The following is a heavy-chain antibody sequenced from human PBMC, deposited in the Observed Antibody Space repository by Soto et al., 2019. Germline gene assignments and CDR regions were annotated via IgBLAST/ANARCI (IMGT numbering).Heavy chain of an antibody. CDR3: ARDPWAADY. V-gene: IGHV4-34*01. Sequence: TSETLSLTCAVYGGSFSGYYWSWIRQPPGKGLEWIGEINHSGSTNYNPSLKSRVTISVDTSKNQFSLKLSSVTAEDTAVYYCARDPWAADYWGQGTLVTVSS. CDR2: INHSGST. D-gene: IGHD3-16*01. CDR1: GGSFSGYY. J-gene: IGHJ4*02.